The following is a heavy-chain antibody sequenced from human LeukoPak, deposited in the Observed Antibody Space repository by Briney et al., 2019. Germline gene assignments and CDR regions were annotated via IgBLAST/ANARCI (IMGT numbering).Heavy chain of an antibody. J-gene: IGHJ4*02. V-gene: IGHV4-39*07. CDR3: ARGDYFKVDY. D-gene: IGHD2/OR15-2a*01. CDR1: GASISNNNYY. CDR2: IYYSGST. Sequence: SETLSLTCTVSGASISNNNYYWGWIRQPPGKGLEWIGNIYYSGSTYYNPSLKSRVTISVDTSKNQFSLKLSSVTAADTAVYYCARGDYFKVDYWGQGTLVTVSS.